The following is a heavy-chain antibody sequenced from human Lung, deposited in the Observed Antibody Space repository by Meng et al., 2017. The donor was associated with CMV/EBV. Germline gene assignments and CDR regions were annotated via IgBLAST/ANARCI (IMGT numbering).Heavy chain of an antibody. CDR2: IYHSGST. CDR3: AREKTYYYGSGSPHYYYYGMDV. Sequence: SXTLSLXCAVSGGSISSSNWWSWVRQPPGKGLEWIGEIYHSGSTNYNPSLKSRVTISVDKSKNQFSLKLSSVTAADTAVYYCAREKTYYYGSGSPHYYYYGMDVXDQGXTVTVSS. D-gene: IGHD3-10*01. J-gene: IGHJ6*02. V-gene: IGHV4-4*02. CDR1: GGSISSSNW.